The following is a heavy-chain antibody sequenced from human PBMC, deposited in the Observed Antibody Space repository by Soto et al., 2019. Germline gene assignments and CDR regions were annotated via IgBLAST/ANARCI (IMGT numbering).Heavy chain of an antibody. J-gene: IGHJ6*02. CDR2: IKQDGTEK. CDR3: ARDADASGWYHYGFDV. Sequence: TGGSLRLSCAASKFSLSSYWMNWVRQVTGKGLEWVANIKQDGTEKYYVDSVKGRFIISRDNAKNSLYLQMNSLRNEDTAVYYCARDADASGWYHYGFDVWGQGTMVTVSS. CDR1: KFSLSSYW. D-gene: IGHD6-19*01. V-gene: IGHV3-7*01.